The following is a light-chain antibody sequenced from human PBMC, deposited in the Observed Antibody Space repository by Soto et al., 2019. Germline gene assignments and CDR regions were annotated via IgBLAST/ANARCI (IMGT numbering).Light chain of an antibody. J-gene: IGLJ1*01. CDR2: EGN. V-gene: IGLV2-23*01. Sequence: QSVLTQPASGSGAPGQSITISCSGNSRDVGRYNLVSWYQQHPGKAPKLMLYEGNKRPSGVSDRSSGSKTDNTASLTISGLQAEDEADYYCCSFAGDNTYVFGTGTKVTVL. CDR1: SRDVGRYNL. CDR3: CSFAGDNTYV.